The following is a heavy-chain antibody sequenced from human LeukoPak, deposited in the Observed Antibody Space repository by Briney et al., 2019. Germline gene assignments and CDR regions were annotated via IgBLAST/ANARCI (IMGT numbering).Heavy chain of an antibody. V-gene: IGHV3-7*01. J-gene: IGHJ4*02. CDR1: GFTFSSYW. D-gene: IGHD5-18*01. Sequence: GGSLRLSCAASGFTFSSYWMSWVRQAPGKGLEWVANIKQDESEKYYVDSVEGRFTISRDNAKNTLYLQMNSLRAEDTAVYYCARGGYSYGHSPFDYWGQGTLVTVSS. CDR2: IKQDESEK. CDR3: ARGGYSYGHSPFDY.